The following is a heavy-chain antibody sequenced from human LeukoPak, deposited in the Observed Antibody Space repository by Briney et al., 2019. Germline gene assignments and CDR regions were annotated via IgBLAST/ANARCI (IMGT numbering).Heavy chain of an antibody. J-gene: IGHJ5*01. Sequence: SETLSLTCTVAAGSFISSSHHWGWIRQSPGKGLEWIGSVYYGRTTYYNPSLDGRVTVSLDTSANQFSLQLNSVTAADTAVYYCVRHDGRGGATMGAFDSWGQGSLVTVSS. CDR1: AGSFISSSHH. CDR2: VYYGRTT. D-gene: IGHD5-12*01. CDR3: VRHDGRGGATMGAFDS. V-gene: IGHV4-39*01.